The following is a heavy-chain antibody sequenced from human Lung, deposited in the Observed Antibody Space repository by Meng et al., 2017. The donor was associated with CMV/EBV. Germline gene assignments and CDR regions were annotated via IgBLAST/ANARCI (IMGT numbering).Heavy chain of an antibody. CDR1: GFSLTTSGVG. J-gene: IGHJ6*02. D-gene: IGHD2-21*01. CDR2: IYWNDDK. CDR3: ARNVVVRSGDYYYYIMDV. V-gene: IGHV2-5*01. Sequence: GPTLVXPTQTLTLTCSFSGFSLTTSGVGVEWIRQPPGKALEWLGLIYWNDDKRYSPSLKSRLTLTKDTSKNQVVLTMTNMDPVDTATYFCARNVVVRSGDYYYYIMDVWGQGTXVTVSS.